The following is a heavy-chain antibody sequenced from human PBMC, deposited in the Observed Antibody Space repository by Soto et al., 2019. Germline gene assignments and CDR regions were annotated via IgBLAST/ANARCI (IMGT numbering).Heavy chain of an antibody. CDR3: ARDEGPSEMATITHWFDP. V-gene: IGHV3-48*02. Sequence: GGSLRLSCAASGFTFSSYSMNWVRQAPGKGLEWVSYISSSSSTIYYADSVKGRFTISRDNAKNSLYLQMNSLRDEDTAVYYCARDEGPSEMATITHWFDPWGQGTLVTVSS. J-gene: IGHJ5*02. CDR2: ISSSSSTI. CDR1: GFTFSSYS. D-gene: IGHD5-12*01.